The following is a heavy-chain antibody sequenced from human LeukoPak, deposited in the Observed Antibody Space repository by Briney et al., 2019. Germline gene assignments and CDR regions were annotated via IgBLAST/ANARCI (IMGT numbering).Heavy chain of an antibody. CDR1: GGSFSGYD. CDR2: ISHSGST. CDR3: AREGSDSGYDFVGP. D-gene: IGHD5-12*01. Sequence: SETLSLTCAVYGGSFSGYDWSWIRQPPGKGLEWIGEISHSGSTNYNPSLKSRVTISVDTSKNQFSLKLSSVTAADTAVYYCAREGSDSGYDFVGPWGQGTLVTVSS. V-gene: IGHV4-34*01. J-gene: IGHJ4*02.